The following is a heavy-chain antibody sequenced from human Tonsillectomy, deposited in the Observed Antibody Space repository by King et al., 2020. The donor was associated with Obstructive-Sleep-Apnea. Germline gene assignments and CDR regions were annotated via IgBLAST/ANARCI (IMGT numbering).Heavy chain of an antibody. Sequence: QLVQSGAEVKKPGSSVKVSCKASGGTFSSYAISWVRQAPGQGLEWMGGIIPSFCTANYAQNFQGRVTITADEATSTAYMGLSSLRSEDTAGYYCARGNIVVVVAATGGMDVWGQGTTVTVSS. CDR1: GGTFSSYA. V-gene: IGHV1-69*01. J-gene: IGHJ6*02. CDR2: IIPSFCTA. D-gene: IGHD2-15*01. CDR3: ARGNIVVVVAATGGMDV.